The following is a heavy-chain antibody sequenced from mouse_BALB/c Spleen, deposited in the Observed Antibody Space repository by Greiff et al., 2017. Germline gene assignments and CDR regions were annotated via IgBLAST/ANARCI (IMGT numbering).Heavy chain of an antibody. CDR1: GFTFSSYY. J-gene: IGHJ4*01. CDR3: ARQMIYYGNYGAMDY. V-gene: IGHV5-6-2*01. Sequence: EVKVVESGGGLVKLGGSLKLSCAASGFTFSSYYMSWVRQTPEKRLELVAAINSNGGSTYYPDTVKGRFTISRDNAKNTLYLQMSSLKSEDTALYYCARQMIYYGNYGAMDYWGQGTSVTVSS. D-gene: IGHD2-1*01. CDR2: INSNGGST.